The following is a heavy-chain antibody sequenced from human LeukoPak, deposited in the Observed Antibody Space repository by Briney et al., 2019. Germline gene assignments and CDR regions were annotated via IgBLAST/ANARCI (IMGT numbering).Heavy chain of an antibody. V-gene: IGHV3-23*01. Sequence: HAGGSLRLSCAASGFTFSSYAMSWVRQAPGKGLEWVSAISGSGGSTYYADSVKGRFTISRDNSKNTLYLQMNSLRAEDTAVYYCATDTRGPGSGWGYWGQGTLDTVSS. J-gene: IGHJ4*02. CDR1: GFTFSSYA. CDR2: ISGSGGST. CDR3: ATDTRGPGSGWGY. D-gene: IGHD6-19*01.